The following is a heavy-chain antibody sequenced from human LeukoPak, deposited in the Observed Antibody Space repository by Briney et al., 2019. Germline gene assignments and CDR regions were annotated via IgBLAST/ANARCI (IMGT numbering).Heavy chain of an antibody. Sequence: PSETLSLTSALYGGSSSGNYWCWIRQPPGKGLDWFGEINHSRSTNYNPSLKSRVTISVDTSKNQFSLKLSSVTAADTAVYYCASAGYSSSSFDYWGQGTLVTVSS. J-gene: IGHJ4*02. V-gene: IGHV4-34*01. CDR1: GGSSSGNY. CDR2: INHSRST. CDR3: ASAGYSSSSFDY. D-gene: IGHD6-6*01.